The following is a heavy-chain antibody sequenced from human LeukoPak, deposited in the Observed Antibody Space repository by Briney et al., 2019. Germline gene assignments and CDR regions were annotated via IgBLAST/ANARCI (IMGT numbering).Heavy chain of an antibody. D-gene: IGHD6-19*01. Sequence: SETLSLTCSVSGYSISSGYYWGWIRQPPGKGLEWIGRIYTSGSTNYNPSLKSRVTMSVDTSKNQFSLKLSSVTAADTAVYYCARCSWLDGHLFDYWGQGTLVTVSS. CDR1: GYSISSGYY. J-gene: IGHJ4*02. CDR3: ARCSWLDGHLFDY. CDR2: IYTSGST. V-gene: IGHV4-38-2*02.